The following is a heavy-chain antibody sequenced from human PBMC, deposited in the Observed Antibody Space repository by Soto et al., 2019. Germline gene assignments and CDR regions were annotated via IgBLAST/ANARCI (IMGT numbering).Heavy chain of an antibody. V-gene: IGHV1-18*01. J-gene: IGHJ4*02. D-gene: IGHD1-1*01. CDR1: GYAFTTYG. Sequence: QVHLVQSGAEVKKPGASVKVSCKGSGYAFTTYGITWVRQAPGQGPEWMGWISAHNGNTNYAQKLQGRVPVTRDTSTSTAYMELRSLRSDDTAVYYCARGRYGDYWGQGALVTVSS. CDR2: ISAHNGNT. CDR3: ARGRYGDY.